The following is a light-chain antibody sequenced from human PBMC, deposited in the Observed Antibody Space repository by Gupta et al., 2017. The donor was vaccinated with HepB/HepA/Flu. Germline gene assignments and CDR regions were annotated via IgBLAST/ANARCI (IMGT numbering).Light chain of an antibody. J-gene: IGKJ3*01. CDR3: QQANSFPLT. Sequence: IQTPSSPSSAVAYGGDRVTITCRASHDISNWLAWYQQKPGKAPKLLIYAASSLQSGVPSKFSGSGSGTLFTLTISSLQPEDSATYFCQQANSFPLTFGPGTKVEIK. CDR1: HDISNW. V-gene: IGKV1-12*01. CDR2: AAS.